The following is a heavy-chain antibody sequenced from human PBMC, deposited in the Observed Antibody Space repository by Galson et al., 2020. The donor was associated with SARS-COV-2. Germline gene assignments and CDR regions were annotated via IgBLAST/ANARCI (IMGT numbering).Heavy chain of an antibody. J-gene: IGHJ4*02. Sequence: DSGPTLVTPTQTLTLTCTFSGFSLSTNKMRVSWIRQPPGKALEWLARIDWDDDKFYSTSLKTRLTISKDTSKNQVVLTMTNMDPVDTATYYCARISAYCSSTSCYFDYWGQGTLVTVSS. V-gene: IGHV2-70*04. CDR2: IDWDDDK. CDR3: ARISAYCSSTSCYFDY. D-gene: IGHD2-2*01. CDR1: GFSLSTNKMR.